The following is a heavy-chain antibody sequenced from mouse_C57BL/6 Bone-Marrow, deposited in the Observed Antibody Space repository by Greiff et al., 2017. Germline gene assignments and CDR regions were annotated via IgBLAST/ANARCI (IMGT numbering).Heavy chain of an antibody. CDR3: ASGYHYAMDY. CDR2: ISSGSSTI. Sequence: VQLKESGGGLVKPGGSLKLSCAASGFTFSDYGMHWVRQAPEKGLEWVAYISSGSSTIYYADTVKGRFTISRDNAKNTLFLQMTSLRSEDTAMYYCASGYHYAMDYWGQGTSVTVSS. D-gene: IGHD2-2*01. CDR1: GFTFSDYG. J-gene: IGHJ4*01. V-gene: IGHV5-17*01.